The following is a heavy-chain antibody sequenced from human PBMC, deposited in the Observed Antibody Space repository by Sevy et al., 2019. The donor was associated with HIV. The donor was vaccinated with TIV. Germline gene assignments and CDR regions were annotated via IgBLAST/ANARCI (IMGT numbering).Heavy chain of an antibody. Sequence: GGSLRLSCAASGFTFSSYDMHWVRQATGKGLGWVSAIGTAGDPYYPGSVKGRFTISRENAKNSLYLQMNSLRVGDTAVYYCARAYSSGWYDYWGQGTLVTVSS. J-gene: IGHJ4*02. CDR1: GFTFSSYD. CDR3: ARAYSSGWYDY. D-gene: IGHD6-19*01. CDR2: IGTAGDP. V-gene: IGHV3-13*05.